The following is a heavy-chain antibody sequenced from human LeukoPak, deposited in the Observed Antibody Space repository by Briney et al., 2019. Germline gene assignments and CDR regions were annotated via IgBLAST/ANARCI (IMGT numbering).Heavy chain of an antibody. Sequence: SATLSLTCTVSVGSVSNGNYYWSWVRQPPGKALEWIGYIYYSGSANYNPSLEGRVTISVDTSKNQFSVKLSSVTAADTAVYYCARSQNYYGSGDYWSQGTLVTVSS. V-gene: IGHV4-61*01. J-gene: IGHJ4*02. CDR2: IYYSGSA. CDR1: VGSVSNGNYY. D-gene: IGHD3-10*01. CDR3: ARSQNYYGSGDY.